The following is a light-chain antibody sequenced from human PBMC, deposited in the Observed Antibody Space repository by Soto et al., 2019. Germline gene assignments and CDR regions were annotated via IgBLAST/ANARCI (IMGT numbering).Light chain of an antibody. CDR2: AAS. V-gene: IGKV1-39*01. CDR1: QSISSY. J-gene: IGKJ2*01. CDR3: QQSYSTPPYT. Sequence: DIQMTQSPSSLSASVGDRVTITCRASQSISSYLDWYQQKPGKAPKLLIYAASSLQSGVPSRFSGSGAATEFALLTISLQPEDFSTYYCQQSYSTPPYTFGPGTKLEIK.